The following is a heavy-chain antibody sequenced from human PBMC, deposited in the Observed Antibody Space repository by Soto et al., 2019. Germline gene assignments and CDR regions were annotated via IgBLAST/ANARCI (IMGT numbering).Heavy chain of an antibody. V-gene: IGHV3-30*18. D-gene: IGHD4-17*01. J-gene: IGHJ6*02. CDR1: GFTFSSYG. Sequence: LRLSCAASGFTFSSYGMHWVRQAPGKGLEWVAVISYDGSNKYYADSVKGRFTISRDNSKNTLYLQMNSLRAEDTAVYYCAKDADYGDYRIYYYYYGMDVWGQGTTVTVSS. CDR2: ISYDGSNK. CDR3: AKDADYGDYRIYYYYYGMDV.